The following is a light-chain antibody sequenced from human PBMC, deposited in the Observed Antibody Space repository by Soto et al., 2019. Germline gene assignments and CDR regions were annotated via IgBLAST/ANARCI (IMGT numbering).Light chain of an antibody. CDR1: SSTIGNNY. Sequence: QSVLTQPPSVSAAPGQRVTIFCSGSSSTIGNNYVSWYQQLPGTAPILLIYVNYYRPSGIPDRFSGSKSGTSATLVITGVQTGDEADYYCGTWDSNLNTGVVFGGGTKLTVL. V-gene: IGLV1-51*01. J-gene: IGLJ2*01. CDR2: VNY. CDR3: GTWDSNLNTGVV.